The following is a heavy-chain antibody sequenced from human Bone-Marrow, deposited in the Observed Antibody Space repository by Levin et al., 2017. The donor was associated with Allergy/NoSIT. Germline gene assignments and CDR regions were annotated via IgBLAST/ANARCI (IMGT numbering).Heavy chain of an antibody. CDR3: ARVGATPFGYWYFAF. D-gene: IGHD3-10*01. Sequence: SQTLSLTCAVSGYSILSGYYWGWIRQSPGKGLEWIGSLSQSGTTHYNPSLKSRFSISLDTSKNQFSLKMTSVTAADTAVYYCARVGATPFGYWYFAFWGRGTLVTVSS. V-gene: IGHV4-38-2*01. J-gene: IGHJ2*01. CDR1: GYSILSGYY. CDR2: LSQSGTT.